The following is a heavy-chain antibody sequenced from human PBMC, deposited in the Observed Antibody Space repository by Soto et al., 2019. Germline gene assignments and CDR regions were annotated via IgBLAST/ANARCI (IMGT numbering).Heavy chain of an antibody. Sequence: SVKLSCKASGYTLTFGYLHWVRQAPGQALEWMGWITPFKSDTNYAQKFQDRVTITRDRSVSTAYMELSNLRSDDTAMYYCARSPLAGSDAFDIWGQGTMVTVSS. D-gene: IGHD6-19*01. V-gene: IGHV1-45*02. CDR2: ITPFKSDT. J-gene: IGHJ3*02. CDR1: GYTLTFGY. CDR3: ARSPLAGSDAFDI.